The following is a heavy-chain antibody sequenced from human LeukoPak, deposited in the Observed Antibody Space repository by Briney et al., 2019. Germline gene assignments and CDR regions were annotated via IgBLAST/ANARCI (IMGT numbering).Heavy chain of an antibody. V-gene: IGHV3-30*04. D-gene: IGHD2-15*01. CDR2: ISYDGSNK. CDR3: AKVRPEYCSGGTCFDTFDI. Sequence: GGSLRLSCAASGFTFSSYAMHWVRQAPGKGLEWVAVISYDGSNKYYADSVKGRFTISRDNSKNTLYLQMNSLRAEDTALYYCAKVRPEYCSGGTCFDTFDIWGQGTMVTVSS. J-gene: IGHJ3*02. CDR1: GFTFSSYA.